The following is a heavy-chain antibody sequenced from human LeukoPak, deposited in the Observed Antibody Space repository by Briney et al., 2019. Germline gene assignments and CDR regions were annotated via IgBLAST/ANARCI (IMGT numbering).Heavy chain of an antibody. J-gene: IGHJ4*02. D-gene: IGHD1-26*01. CDR2: ISSSSSYI. CDR1: GFTFSSYS. CDR3: AKDVIDSGSYPDGYY. Sequence: GGSLRLACAASGFTFSSYSMNWVRQAPGKGLEWVSSISSSSSYICYADSVKGRFTISRDNAKNTLYLQMNSLRAEDTAVYYCAKDVIDSGSYPDGYYWGQGTLVTVSS. V-gene: IGHV3-21*01.